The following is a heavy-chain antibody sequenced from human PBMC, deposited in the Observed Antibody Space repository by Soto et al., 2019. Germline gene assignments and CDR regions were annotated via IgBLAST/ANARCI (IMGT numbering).Heavy chain of an antibody. CDR2: ISYDGSDK. D-gene: IGHD5-18*01. J-gene: IGHJ4*02. CDR3: AKVGSYGYGSNSDVEY. Sequence: QVQLVESGGGVDQPGSSLRLSCAASGFTFTNYGMHWVRQAPGKGLEWVALISYDGSDKYYGDSVKGRFTISRDSSKNTLYLHVSSLRVEDTAVYYCAKVGSYGYGSNSDVEYWGQGTLVTVSS. V-gene: IGHV3-30*18. CDR1: GFTFTNYG.